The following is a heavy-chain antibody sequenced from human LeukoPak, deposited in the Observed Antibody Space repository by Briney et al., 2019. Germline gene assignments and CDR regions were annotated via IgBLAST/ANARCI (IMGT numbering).Heavy chain of an antibody. CDR2: INSDGSST. J-gene: IGHJ6*02. V-gene: IGHV3-74*01. CDR3: ARVRAPAGRKPPTYSYGMEA. CDR1: GFTFSSYW. D-gene: IGHD6-13*01. Sequence: PGGSLRLSCAASGFTFSSYWMHWVRQAPGKGLVWVSRINSDGSSTSYADSVKGRFTISRDNAKNTLYLQMNSLRAEDTAVYSCARVRAPAGRKPPTYSYGMEAWAQGTRVTVSS.